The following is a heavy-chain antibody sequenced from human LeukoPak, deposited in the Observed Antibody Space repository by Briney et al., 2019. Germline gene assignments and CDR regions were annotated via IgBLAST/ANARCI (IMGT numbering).Heavy chain of an antibody. V-gene: IGHV4-34*01. D-gene: IGHD2-21*02. Sequence: SETLSLTCAVYGGSFSGYYWSWIRQPPGKGLEWIGEINHSGSTNYNPSLKGRVTISVDTSKNQFSLKLSSVTAADTAVYYCARGGYCGGDCYSYIDYWGQGTLVTVSS. J-gene: IGHJ4*02. CDR3: ARGGYCGGDCYSYIDY. CDR1: GGSFSGYY. CDR2: INHSGST.